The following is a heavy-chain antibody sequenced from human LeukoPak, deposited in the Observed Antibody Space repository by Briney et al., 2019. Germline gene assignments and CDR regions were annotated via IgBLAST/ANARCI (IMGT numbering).Heavy chain of an antibody. V-gene: IGHV1-18*01. CDR3: KQTTYYDILTGQLGQYYFDY. D-gene: IGHD3-9*01. CDR1: GYTFTSYG. J-gene: IGHJ4*02. CDR2: ISAYNGNT. Sequence: ASVKVSCKASGYTFTSYGISWVRQAPGQGLEWMGWISAYNGNTNYAQKLQGRVTMTTDTSTSTAYMELRSLRSDDTAVYFFKQTTYYDILTGQLGQYYFDYWGQGTLVTVSS.